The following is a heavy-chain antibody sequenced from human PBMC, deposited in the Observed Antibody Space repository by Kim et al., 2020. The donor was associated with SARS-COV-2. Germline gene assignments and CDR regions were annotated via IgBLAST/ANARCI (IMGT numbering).Heavy chain of an antibody. J-gene: IGHJ3*02. CDR2: IYYSGST. CDR1: GGSVSSGSYY. V-gene: IGHV4-61*01. CDR3: ARQYYYMDQPPDAFDI. Sequence: SETLSLTCTVSGGSVSSGSYYWSWIRQPPGKGLEWIGYIYYSGSTNYNPSLKSRVTISVDTSKNQFSLKLSSVTAADTAVYYCARQYYYMDQPPDAFDIWGQGTMVTVSS. D-gene: IGHD3-10*01.